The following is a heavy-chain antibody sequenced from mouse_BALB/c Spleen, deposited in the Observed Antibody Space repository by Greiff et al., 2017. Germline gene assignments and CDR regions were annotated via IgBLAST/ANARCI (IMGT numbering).Heavy chain of an antibody. CDR3: ARWVRDGAMDY. V-gene: IGHV1S56*01. D-gene: IGHD3-3*01. J-gene: IGHJ4*01. CDR2: IYPGNVNT. Sequence: VQLQQSGPELVKPGASVRISCKASGYTFTSYYIHWVKQRPGQGLEWIGWIYPGNVNTKYNEKFKGKATLTADKSSSTAYMQLSSLTSEDSAVYFCARWVRDGAMDYWGQGTSVTVSS. CDR1: GYTFTSYY.